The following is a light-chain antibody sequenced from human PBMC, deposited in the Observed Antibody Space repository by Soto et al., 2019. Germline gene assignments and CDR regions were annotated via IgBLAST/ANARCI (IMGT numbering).Light chain of an antibody. CDR1: QGISDY. J-gene: IGKJ4*01. CDR3: QKYNSAPQT. CDR2: TAS. V-gene: IGKV1-27*01. Sequence: DIPMTQSPSSLSASVGDRVTITCRASQGISDYLAWYQQKPGKVPKLLIYTASTLQSGVPSRFSGSGSGTDFTLTINSLQPEDVATYYCQKYNSAPQTFGGGTQVQIK.